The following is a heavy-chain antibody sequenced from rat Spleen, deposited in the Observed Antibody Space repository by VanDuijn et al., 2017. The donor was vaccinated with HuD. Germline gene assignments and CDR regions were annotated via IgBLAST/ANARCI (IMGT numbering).Heavy chain of an antibody. CDR3: AVAGYGY. V-gene: IGHV5-58*01. CDR1: GFTFSRYW. J-gene: IGHJ2*01. Sequence: EVQLVESDGGLVQPGKSLKLSCVASGFTFSRYWMYWVRQAPGKGLEWVSSVSNDGVNTYYPDSVKGRFTISRDNAESIVYLQMNSLKSEDTATYYCAVAGYGYWGQGVMVTVSS. D-gene: IGHD1-7*01. CDR2: VSNDGVNT.